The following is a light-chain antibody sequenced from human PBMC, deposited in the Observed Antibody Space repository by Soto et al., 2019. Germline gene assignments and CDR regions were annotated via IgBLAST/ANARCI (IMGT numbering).Light chain of an antibody. CDR2: SAS. J-gene: IGKJ1*01. Sequence: EIVMTQSPATLSLSPGQRATLSCRASQSVSSKLAWYQQRPGQAPRLLIYSASTWATGIPARFSGSGSGTEFTLTISILQSEDFAVYYCHQYNHWLTWTFGQGTKVAIK. CDR3: HQYNHWLTWT. V-gene: IGKV3-15*01. CDR1: QSVSSK.